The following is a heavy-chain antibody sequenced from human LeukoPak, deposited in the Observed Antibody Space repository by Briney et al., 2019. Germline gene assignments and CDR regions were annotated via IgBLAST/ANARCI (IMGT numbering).Heavy chain of an antibody. J-gene: IGHJ4*02. CDR2: ISAYNGNT. CDR3: LIVGATTGDY. Sequence: ASVKVSCKASGYTFTSYGISWVRQAPGQGLEWMGWISAYNGNTNYAQKFQGRVTITADESTSTAYMELSSLRSEDTAVYYCLIVGATTGDYWGQGTLVTVSS. V-gene: IGHV1-18*01. CDR1: GYTFTSYG. D-gene: IGHD1-26*01.